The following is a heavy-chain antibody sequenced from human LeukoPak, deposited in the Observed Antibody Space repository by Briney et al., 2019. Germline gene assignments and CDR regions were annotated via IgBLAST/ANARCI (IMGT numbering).Heavy chain of an antibody. V-gene: IGHV3-9*01. CDR1: GFTFDDYA. CDR2: IIWNSGSI. CDR3: AKDIERQWLTYVDY. Sequence: AGGSLRLFCAASGFTFDDYAMHWVRHATGGGLEWVSGIIWNSGSIGYADSVKGRFTISRDNTKNSLYLQMNSLRAEDTALYYCAKDIERQWLTYVDYWGQGTLVTVSS. J-gene: IGHJ4*02. D-gene: IGHD6-19*01.